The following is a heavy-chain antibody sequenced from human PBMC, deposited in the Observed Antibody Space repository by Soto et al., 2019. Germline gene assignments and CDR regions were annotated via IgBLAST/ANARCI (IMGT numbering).Heavy chain of an antibody. CDR2: ISSTTSHI. V-gene: IGHV3-21*06. J-gene: IGHJ6*03. CDR3: ARTTHYYYYMDV. CDR1: GFTFSSYS. Sequence: PGGSLRLSCAASGFTFSSYSMNWVRQAPGKGLEWVSSISSTTSHIYYADSVKGRFTISRDNAKSSLYLQMISLRAEDTAVYYCARTTHYYYYMDVWGRGTTVTVSS. D-gene: IGHD1-26*01.